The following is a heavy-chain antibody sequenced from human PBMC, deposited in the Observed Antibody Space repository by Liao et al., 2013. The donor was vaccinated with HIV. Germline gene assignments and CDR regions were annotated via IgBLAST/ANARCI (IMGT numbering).Heavy chain of an antibody. Sequence: QVQLHESGPGLVKPSQTLSLTCTVSGDSVNSGNYYWNWIRQSPGKGLEWIGHIYYSGSTYYNPSLKSRVTISLDTSNDQFSLRLRSVTAADTAVYYCARGSDYYDSSGYYNYWGQGILVTVSS. CDR2: IYYSGST. CDR1: GDSVNSGNYY. V-gene: IGHV4-30-4*08. CDR3: ARGSDYYDSSGYYNY. J-gene: IGHJ4*02. D-gene: IGHD3-22*01.